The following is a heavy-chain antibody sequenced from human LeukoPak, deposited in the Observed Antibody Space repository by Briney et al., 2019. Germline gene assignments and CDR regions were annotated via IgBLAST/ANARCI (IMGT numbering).Heavy chain of an antibody. V-gene: IGHV2-5*02. CDR2: IYWDDDK. Sequence: SGPTLVNPTQTLTLTCTFSGFSLSTSGVGVGWIRQPPGKALEWLALIYWDDDKRYSPSLKSRLTITKDTSKNQVVLTMTNMDPADTATYYCALPGGRGGNAYWYFDLWGRGTLVTVSS. D-gene: IGHD3-10*01. CDR3: ALPGGRGGNAYWYFDL. CDR1: GFSLSTSGVG. J-gene: IGHJ2*01.